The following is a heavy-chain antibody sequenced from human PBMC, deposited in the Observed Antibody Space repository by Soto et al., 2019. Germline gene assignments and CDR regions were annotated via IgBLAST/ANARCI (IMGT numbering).Heavy chain of an antibody. J-gene: IGHJ5*02. CDR1: GGSISSYY. V-gene: IGHV4-59*01. CDR3: ARAGYYDFWSGYTPNNWFDP. Sequence: PSETLSLTCTASGGSISSYYWSWIRQPPGTGLEWIGYIYYSGSTNYNPSLKSRVTISVDTSKNQFSLKLSSVTAADTAVYYCARAGYYDFWSGYTPNNWFDPWGQGTLVTVS. CDR2: IYYSGST. D-gene: IGHD3-3*01.